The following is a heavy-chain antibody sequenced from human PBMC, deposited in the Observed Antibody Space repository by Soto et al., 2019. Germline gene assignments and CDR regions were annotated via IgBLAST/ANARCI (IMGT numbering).Heavy chain of an antibody. Sequence: GGSLRLSCVASGFTFSNYAMSWVRQAPGKGLEWVSAISGSGYPIFYADSVKGRLTISRDNAKNSLFLQMNSLRPEDTALYYCAKDMKWGGMTTIHYFDSWGQGTQVTVSS. CDR1: GFTFSNYA. J-gene: IGHJ4*02. V-gene: IGHV3-9*01. D-gene: IGHD4-17*01. CDR2: ISGSGYPI. CDR3: AKDMKWGGMTTIHYFDS.